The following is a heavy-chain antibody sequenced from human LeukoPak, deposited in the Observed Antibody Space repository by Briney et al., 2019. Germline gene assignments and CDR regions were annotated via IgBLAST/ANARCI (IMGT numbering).Heavy chain of an antibody. V-gene: IGHV3-48*03. CDR1: GFTFSTYE. CDR3: ARGVDY. Sequence: GGSLRLSCAASGFTFSTYEMNWVRQAPGKGLEWVSYISGSATTIYYADSVKGRFTISRDNAKNSLHLQMNSLRADDSAVYYCARGVDYWGQGTLVTVSS. J-gene: IGHJ4*02. CDR2: ISGSATTI.